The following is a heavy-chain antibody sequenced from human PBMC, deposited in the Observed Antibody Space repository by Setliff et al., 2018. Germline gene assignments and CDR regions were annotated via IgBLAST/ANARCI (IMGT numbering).Heavy chain of an antibody. CDR3: ARTGTYRYFDY. CDR1: GGSISNSDYY. J-gene: IGHJ4*02. V-gene: IGHV4-39*01. Sequence: PSETLSLTCSVSGGSISNSDYYWDWIRQPPGKGLEWIGSIHYSGTTYYNASLKSRVTMSVDTSKNQFSLNLSSVTAADTAVYYCARTGTYRYFDYWGQGALVTVSS. CDR2: IHYSGTT. D-gene: IGHD1-26*01.